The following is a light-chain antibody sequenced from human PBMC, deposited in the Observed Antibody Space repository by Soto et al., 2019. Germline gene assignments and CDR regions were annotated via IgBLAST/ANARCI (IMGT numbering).Light chain of an antibody. CDR1: QTISSSF. J-gene: IGKJ3*01. CDR2: RAS. CDR3: HQFGSAPLDT. V-gene: IGKV3-20*01. Sequence: EIVLTQSPGTLSLSPGERATLSCRASQTISSSFLAWYQQEPGQAPRPLIYRASRRAPGIPDRFSGSGSWTDFTHTISRLEPEDFAVYYCHQFGSAPLDTFGPGTKVEIK.